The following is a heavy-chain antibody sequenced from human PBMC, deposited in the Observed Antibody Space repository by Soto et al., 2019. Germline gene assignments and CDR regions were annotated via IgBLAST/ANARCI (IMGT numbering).Heavy chain of an antibody. Sequence: QVPLVQSGAEVKRPGASVRLSCKTSGYTVKRYAMHWVRPAPGQTLEWMGWINAGNGKAKSAQTFEDRLTIARDTSTTTVYRDLTSLTSEDTAIYFCVREGQWLAGDYWGQGTLVTVSS. D-gene: IGHD6-19*01. CDR2: INAGNGKA. V-gene: IGHV1-3*01. CDR3: VREGQWLAGDY. CDR1: GYTVKRYA. J-gene: IGHJ4*02.